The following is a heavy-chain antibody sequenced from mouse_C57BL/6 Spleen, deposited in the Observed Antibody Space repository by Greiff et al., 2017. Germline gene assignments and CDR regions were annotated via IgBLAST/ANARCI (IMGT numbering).Heavy chain of an antibody. CDR2: IDPETGGT. V-gene: IGHV1-15*01. D-gene: IGHD3-3*01. Sequence: QVHVKQSGAELVRPGASVTLSCKASGYTFTDYEMHWVKQTPVHGLEWIGAIDPETGGTAYNQKFKGKAILTADKSSSTAYMELRSLTSDDSAVYYCTRRARYYAMDYWGQGTSVTVSS. CDR1: GYTFTDYE. CDR3: TRRARYYAMDY. J-gene: IGHJ4*01.